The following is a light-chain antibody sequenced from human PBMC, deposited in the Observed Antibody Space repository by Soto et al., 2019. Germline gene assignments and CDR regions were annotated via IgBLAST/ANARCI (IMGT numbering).Light chain of an antibody. Sequence: EIVLTQSPGTLSLSPGERATLSCRASQSVSSSYLAWYQQKPGQAPRLLIYGASSRATGIPDRFSGSGSGNDFTLTIRRLEPADFAVYYCQQYGSSFTFGPGTKVDIK. V-gene: IGKV3-20*01. CDR1: QSVSSSY. CDR3: QQYGSSFT. CDR2: GAS. J-gene: IGKJ3*01.